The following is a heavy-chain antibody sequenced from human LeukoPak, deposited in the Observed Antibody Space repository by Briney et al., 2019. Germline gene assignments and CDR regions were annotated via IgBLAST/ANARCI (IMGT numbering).Heavy chain of an antibody. V-gene: IGHV3-43*01. D-gene: IGHD3-3*01. CDR3: AGSIGDFWSGYLSPDY. CDR2: ISWDGGST. CDR1: GFTFDDYT. J-gene: IGHJ4*02. Sequence: PGGSLRLSCAASGFTFDDYTMHWVRQAPGKGLEWVSLISWDGGSTYYADSVKGRFTISRDNAKNSLYLQMNSLRAEDTAVYYCAGSIGDFWSGYLSPDYWGQGTLVTVSS.